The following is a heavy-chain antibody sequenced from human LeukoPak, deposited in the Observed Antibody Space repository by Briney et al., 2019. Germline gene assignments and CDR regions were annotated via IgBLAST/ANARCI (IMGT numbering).Heavy chain of an antibody. Sequence: GGSLRLSCVGSGFTFSTYGMHWVRQAPGKGLEWVAVISNDGIKKYYVDSVKGRFTISRDNSKHTLYLQMDSLRTEDTAVYYCAVIYGSGSYFVDSWGQGTLVTVSS. D-gene: IGHD3-10*01. CDR1: GFTFSTYG. CDR3: AVIYGSGSYFVDS. V-gene: IGHV3-30*03. CDR2: ISNDGIKK. J-gene: IGHJ4*02.